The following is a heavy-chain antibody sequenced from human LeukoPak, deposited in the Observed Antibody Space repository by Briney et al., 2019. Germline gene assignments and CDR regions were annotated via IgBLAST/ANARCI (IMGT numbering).Heavy chain of an antibody. CDR2: LFPGDSDA. J-gene: IGHJ5*02. V-gene: IGHV5-51*01. Sequence: ESLKISCKDSANSFTSYWIACVRHVPRQGREWMGILFPGDSDARYSPSFQGQVNISVDKLISTAYLQWSSLTASVTAIYYCARLLALGGLGSDPCGEGNLFSVSS. CDR1: ANSFTSYW. CDR3: ARLLALGGLGSDP. D-gene: IGHD3-16*01.